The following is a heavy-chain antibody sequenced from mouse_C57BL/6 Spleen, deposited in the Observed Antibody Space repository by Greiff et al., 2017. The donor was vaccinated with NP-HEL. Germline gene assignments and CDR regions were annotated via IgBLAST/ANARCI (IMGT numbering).Heavy chain of an antibody. V-gene: IGHV1-55*01. CDR2: IYPGSGST. D-gene: IGHD1-1*01. CDR3: ARATTVVEGYYFDY. Sequence: QVQLQQPGAELVKPGASVKMSCKASGYTFTSYWITWVKQRPGQGLEWIGDIYPGSGSTNYNEKFKSKATLTVDTSSSTAYMQLSSLTSEYSAVYYCARATTVVEGYYFDYWGQGTTLTVSS. J-gene: IGHJ2*01. CDR1: GYTFTSYW.